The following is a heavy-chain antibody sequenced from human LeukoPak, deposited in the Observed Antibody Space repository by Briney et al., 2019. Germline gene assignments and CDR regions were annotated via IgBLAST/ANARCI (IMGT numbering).Heavy chain of an antibody. J-gene: IGHJ6*02. Sequence: GGSLRLSCAASGFTVSSDYMSWVRQAPGKGLEWVSVIYSGGSTYYADSVKGRFTISRDNSKNTLYLQMNSLRAEDTAVYYCARAYPYYYYGMDVWGQGTTVTVSS. CDR3: ARAYPYYYYGMDV. V-gene: IGHV3-53*01. CDR2: IYSGGST. CDR1: GFTVSSDY.